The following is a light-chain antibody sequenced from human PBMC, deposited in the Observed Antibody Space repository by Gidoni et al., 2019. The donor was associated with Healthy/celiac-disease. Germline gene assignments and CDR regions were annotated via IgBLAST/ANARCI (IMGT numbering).Light chain of an antibody. J-gene: IGKJ1*01. CDR1: QSVSSSY. CDR2: GAS. V-gene: IGKV3-20*01. Sequence: SVLTQSPGTLSLSPGERATISCRASQSVSSSYLAWYQQKPGQAPRLLIYGASSRATGIPDRFSGSGSGTDFTLTISRLEPEDFAVYYCQQYGSSPWTFXXXTKVEIK. CDR3: QQYGSSPWT.